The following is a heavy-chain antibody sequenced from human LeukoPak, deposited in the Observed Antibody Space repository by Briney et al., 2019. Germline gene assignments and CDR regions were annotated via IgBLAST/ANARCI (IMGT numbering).Heavy chain of an antibody. Sequence: GGSLRLSCSASGFFIINTWMNWVRQAPGKGLEWVLYISSSSSTVYYAESLKGRFTISRDNAKSSLYLQMNSLRDEDTAVYYCAKDAGQWLDYFDYWGQGTLVTVSS. V-gene: IGHV3-48*02. J-gene: IGHJ4*02. CDR2: ISSSSSTV. CDR1: GFFIINTW. D-gene: IGHD6-19*01. CDR3: AKDAGQWLDYFDY.